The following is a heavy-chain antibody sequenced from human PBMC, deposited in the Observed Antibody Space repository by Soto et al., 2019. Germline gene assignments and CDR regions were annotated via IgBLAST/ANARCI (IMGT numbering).Heavy chain of an antibody. V-gene: IGHV4-59*08. CDR1: GGSIRSNY. Sequence: QVQLQESGPGLVRPSETLSLTCTVSGGSIRSNYRSWIRQPPGKGLEWIGQIYYSGSTKYNPSLKSRVTISADMSRNQVSLKLSSVTAADTAVYYCAMTVTTLYNWFDPWGQGTLVTVSS. J-gene: IGHJ5*02. D-gene: IGHD3-16*02. CDR2: IYYSGST. CDR3: AMTVTTLYNWFDP.